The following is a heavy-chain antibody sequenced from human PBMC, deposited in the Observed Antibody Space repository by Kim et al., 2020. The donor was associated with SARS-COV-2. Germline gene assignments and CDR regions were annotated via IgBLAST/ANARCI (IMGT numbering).Heavy chain of an antibody. CDR3: ARGRLLTFGGDRPTYFDY. CDR2: IYPGDSDT. J-gene: IGHJ4*02. V-gene: IGHV5-51*01. CDR1: GYSFTSYW. D-gene: IGHD3-16*01. Sequence: GESLKISCKGSGYSFTSYWIGWVRQMPGKGLEWMGIIYPGDSDTRYSPSFQGQVTISADKSISTAYLQWSSLKASDTAMYFCARGRLLTFGGDRPTYFDYWGQGTLVTVSS.